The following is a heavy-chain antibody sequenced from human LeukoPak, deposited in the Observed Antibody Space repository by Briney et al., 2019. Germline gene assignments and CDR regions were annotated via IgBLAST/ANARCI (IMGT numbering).Heavy chain of an antibody. CDR2: IYYSGST. CDR3: ARMTTVTTIDY. Sequence: SETLSLTCTVSGGSISSYYWSWIRQPPGKGLEWIGYIYYSGSTNYNPSLKSRVTISVDTSKNQFSLKLSSVTAADTAVYYRARMTTVTTIDYWGQGTLVTVSS. D-gene: IGHD4-17*01. V-gene: IGHV4-59*01. CDR1: GGSISSYY. J-gene: IGHJ4*02.